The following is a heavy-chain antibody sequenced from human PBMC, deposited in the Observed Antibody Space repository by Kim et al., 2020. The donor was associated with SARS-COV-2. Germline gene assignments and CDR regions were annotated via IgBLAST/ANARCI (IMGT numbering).Heavy chain of an antibody. Sequence: GGSLRLSCAASGFTFSSYGMHWVRQAPGKGLEWVAVISYDGSNKYYADSVKGRFTISRDNSKNTLYLQMNSLRAEDTAVYYCAKDLEYYDILTGYLRTVDYDYYGMDVWGQGTTVTVSS. CDR2: ISYDGSNK. V-gene: IGHV3-30*18. J-gene: IGHJ6*02. CDR1: GFTFSSYG. CDR3: AKDLEYYDILTGYLRTVDYDYYGMDV. D-gene: IGHD3-9*01.